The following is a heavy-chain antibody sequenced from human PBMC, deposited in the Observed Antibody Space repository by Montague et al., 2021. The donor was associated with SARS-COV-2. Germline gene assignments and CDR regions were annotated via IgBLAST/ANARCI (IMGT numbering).Heavy chain of an antibody. V-gene: IGHV3-23*03. CDR2: IYSGGSST. D-gene: IGHD5-12*01. CDR3: VKVSPTTYYFDF. CDR1: GFTFSSYA. Sequence: SLRLSCAASGFTFSSYAMSWVRQAPGKGLEWVSVIYSGGSSTYYADSVKGRFTISRDNSKNTLYLQMNSLRAEDTAVYYCVKVSPTTYYFDFWGQGTLVTVSS. J-gene: IGHJ4*02.